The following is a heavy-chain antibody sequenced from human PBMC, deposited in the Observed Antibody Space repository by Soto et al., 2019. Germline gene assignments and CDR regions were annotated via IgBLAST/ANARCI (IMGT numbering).Heavy chain of an antibody. J-gene: IGHJ4*02. V-gene: IGHV4-61*01. CDR2: IYYSGST. CDR1: GGSVSSGSYY. D-gene: IGHD3-10*01. CDR3: ARFTGEWSYYFDY. Sequence: SETLSLTCTVSGGSVSSGSYYWSWIRQPPGKGLEWIGYIYYSGSTNYNPSLKSRVTISVDTSKNQFSLKLSSVTAADPAVYYCARFTGEWSYYFDYWGQGTLVTVSS.